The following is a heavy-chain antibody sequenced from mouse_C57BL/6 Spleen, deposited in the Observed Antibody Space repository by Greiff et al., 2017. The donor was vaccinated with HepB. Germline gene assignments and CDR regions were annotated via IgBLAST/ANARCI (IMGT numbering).Heavy chain of an antibody. Sequence: LQQPGAELVMPGASVKLSCKASGYTFTSYWMHWVKQRPGQGLEWIGEIDPSDSYTNYNQKFKGKSTLTVDKSSSTAYMQLSSLTSEDSAVYYCARYYSNYGGAMDYWGQGTSVTVSS. V-gene: IGHV1-69*01. CDR1: GYTFTSYW. CDR3: ARYYSNYGGAMDY. CDR2: IDPSDSYT. J-gene: IGHJ4*01. D-gene: IGHD2-5*01.